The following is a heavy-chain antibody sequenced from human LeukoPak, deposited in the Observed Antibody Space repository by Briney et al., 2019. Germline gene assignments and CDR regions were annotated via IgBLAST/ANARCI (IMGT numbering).Heavy chain of an antibody. CDR1: GYTFTSYG. J-gene: IGHJ6*02. Sequence: GASVKVSCKASGYTFTSYGISWVRQAPGQGLEWMGWINPNSGGTNYAQKFQGRVTMTRDTSISTAYMELSRLRSDDTAVYYCARMNYYDSSGTYYYYGMDVWGQGTTVTVSS. V-gene: IGHV1-2*02. CDR2: INPNSGGT. D-gene: IGHD3-22*01. CDR3: ARMNYYDSSGTYYYYGMDV.